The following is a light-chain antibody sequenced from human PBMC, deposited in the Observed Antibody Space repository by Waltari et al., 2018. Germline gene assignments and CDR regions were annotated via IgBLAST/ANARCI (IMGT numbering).Light chain of an antibody. V-gene: IGKV1-5*03. J-gene: IGKJ1*01. CDR3: QQYSDFPWT. CDR1: QSIDSW. Sequence: DIHMTQSPSTLSASVGGRVTVPFRASQSIDSWLAWYQQKPGKSPKLLIYKASTLQRGVPPRFSGSGSGTEFTLTISSLQPDDFATYFCQQYSDFPWTFGHGTSVDLK. CDR2: KAS.